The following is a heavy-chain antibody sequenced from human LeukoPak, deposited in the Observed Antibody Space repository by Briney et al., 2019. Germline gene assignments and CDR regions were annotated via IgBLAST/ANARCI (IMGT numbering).Heavy chain of an antibody. J-gene: IGHJ4*02. CDR3: ARDPLQYYDILTGYFDY. CDR1: GGSISSSSYY. D-gene: IGHD3-9*01. CDR2: IYYSGST. V-gene: IGHV4-39*07. Sequence: PSETLSLTCTVSGGSISSSSYYWGWIRQPPGKGLEWIGSIYYSGSTYYNPSLKSRVTISVDTSKNQLSLKLSSVTAADTAVYYCARDPLQYYDILTGYFDYWGQGTLVTVSS.